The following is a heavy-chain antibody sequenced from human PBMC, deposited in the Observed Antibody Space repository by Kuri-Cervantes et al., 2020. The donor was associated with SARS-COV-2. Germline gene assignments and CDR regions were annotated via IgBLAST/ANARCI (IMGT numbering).Heavy chain of an antibody. V-gene: IGHV1-18*01. Sequence: ASVKVSCKASGYTFNMFGYSWVRQAPGQGLEWMGWISAYNSNTNYAQKFQGRIDMITDTSTSTAYMELRNLRSDDTAVYYCTRGREYCGSISCPLDWFDPWGQGTLVTVSS. D-gene: IGHD2-2*01. CDR3: TRGREYCGSISCPLDWFDP. CDR1: GYTFNMFG. J-gene: IGHJ5*02. CDR2: ISAYNSNT.